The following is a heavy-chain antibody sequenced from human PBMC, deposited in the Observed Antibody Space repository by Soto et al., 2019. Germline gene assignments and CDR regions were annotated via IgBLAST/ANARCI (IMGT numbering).Heavy chain of an antibody. CDR3: AREKVVSTWGTPKNTGFAP. CDR1: GVSISDSGYY. J-gene: IGHJ5*02. V-gene: IGHV4-31*03. D-gene: IGHD2-15*01. CDR2: IYYSGTT. Sequence: SETLSLTCSVSGVSISDSGYYWNWIREHPGKGLEWLGYIYYSGTTRYNPSLRSRLTISIDTSKNHFSLRLTPVTAADTAVYYCAREKVVSTWGTPKNTGFAPWGQGTLVTLSS.